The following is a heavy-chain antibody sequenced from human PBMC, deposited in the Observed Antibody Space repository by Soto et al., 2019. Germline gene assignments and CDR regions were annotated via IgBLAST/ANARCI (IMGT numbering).Heavy chain of an antibody. J-gene: IGHJ4*02. CDR3: ARTIFGVVIQYPTPYYFDY. D-gene: IGHD3-3*01. Sequence: GASVKVSCKASGGTFSSYAISWVRQAPGQGLGWMGGIIPIFGTANYAQKFQGRVTITADESTSTAYMELSSLRSEDTAVYYCARTIFGVVIQYPTPYYFDYWGQGTLVTVSS. CDR1: GGTFSSYA. CDR2: IIPIFGTA. V-gene: IGHV1-69*13.